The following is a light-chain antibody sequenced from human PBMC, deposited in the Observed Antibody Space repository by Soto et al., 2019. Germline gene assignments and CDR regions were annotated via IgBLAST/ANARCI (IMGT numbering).Light chain of an antibody. CDR2: GAS. V-gene: IGKV3-20*01. Sequence: EIVLTQSPGTLSLSPGERATLSGRASQSVSSSYLAWYQQNPGQAPRLLISGASSRATDIPDRFSGSGSGTDFTLTISRLEPEDFAVYYCQQYGSSPGVTFGPGTKVDIK. J-gene: IGKJ3*01. CDR1: QSVSSSY. CDR3: QQYGSSPGVT.